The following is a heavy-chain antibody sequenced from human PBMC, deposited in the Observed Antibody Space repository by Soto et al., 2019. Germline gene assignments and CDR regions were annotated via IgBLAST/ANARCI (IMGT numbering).Heavy chain of an antibody. CDR3: ARVTGRYYYGMVV. V-gene: IGHV4-34*01. CDR2: INHSGST. CDR1: GGSFSGYY. Sequence: PSETLSLTCAVYGGSFSGYYWSWIRQPPGKGLEWIGEINHSGSTNYNPSLKSRVTISVDTSKNQFSLKLSSVTAADTAVYYCARVTGRYYYGMVVWGQGTTVTVSS. D-gene: IGHD2-21*02. J-gene: IGHJ6*02.